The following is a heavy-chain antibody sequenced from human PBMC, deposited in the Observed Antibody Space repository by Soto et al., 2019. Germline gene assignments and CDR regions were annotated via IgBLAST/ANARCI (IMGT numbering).Heavy chain of an antibody. CDR1: GFTFTSHW. Sequence: PGGSLRLSCAASGFTFTSHWLHWVRQAPGEGLVWVSRMSPDGSDTKFADSVKGRFTISRDNSKSTLSLEMNSLRAEDTAVYYCAKDRGLSIRLFDYWGQGTLVTVYS. J-gene: IGHJ4*02. CDR2: MSPDGSDT. V-gene: IGHV3-74*03. D-gene: IGHD2-2*02. CDR3: AKDRGLSIRLFDY.